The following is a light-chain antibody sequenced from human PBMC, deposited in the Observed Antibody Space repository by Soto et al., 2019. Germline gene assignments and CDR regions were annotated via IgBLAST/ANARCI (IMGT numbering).Light chain of an antibody. CDR1: SSDVGGYNY. J-gene: IGLJ1*01. CDR3: SSYTSSSILYV. Sequence: SVLTQPASVYGSPGQSITISCTGTSSDVGGYNYVSWYQHHPGKAPKLMIYDVSNRPSGVSNRFSGSKSGNTASLTISGFQAEDEADYYCSSYTSSSILYVFGTGTKVTVL. V-gene: IGLV2-14*03. CDR2: DVS.